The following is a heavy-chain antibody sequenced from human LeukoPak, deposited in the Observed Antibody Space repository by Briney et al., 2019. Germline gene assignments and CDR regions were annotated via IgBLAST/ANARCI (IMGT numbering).Heavy chain of an antibody. J-gene: IGHJ6*02. Sequence: SVTVSCKASGGTFSSYAMNWVRQAPGEGREWMGGIIPIRGIANYAQKFEGRVTITAETSTSTAYMEVSSLRSEHTAVYYCARVEDRGPDQYHGMDVWGQGTTVTVSS. V-gene: IGHV1-69*10. CDR2: IIPIRGIA. CDR3: ARVEDRGPDQYHGMDV. D-gene: IGHD2-15*01. CDR1: GGTFSSYA.